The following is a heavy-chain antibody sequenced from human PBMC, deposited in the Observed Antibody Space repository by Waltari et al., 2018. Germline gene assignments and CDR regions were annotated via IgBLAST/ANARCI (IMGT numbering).Heavy chain of an antibody. D-gene: IGHD6-13*01. J-gene: IGHJ4*02. CDR1: GGSITTNTYF. CDR2: ISYSGST. V-gene: IGHV4-39*01. Sequence: QLLLQGSGPGLVKPSETLSLTCTVSGGSITTNTYFWGWIRQPPGKGLEWIGSISYSGSTYYNPALKSRVTISIDTSKNLFSLKLTSVTAADTSVYYCARRPRGLAATGIDYWGQGTLVTVSS. CDR3: ARRPRGLAATGIDY.